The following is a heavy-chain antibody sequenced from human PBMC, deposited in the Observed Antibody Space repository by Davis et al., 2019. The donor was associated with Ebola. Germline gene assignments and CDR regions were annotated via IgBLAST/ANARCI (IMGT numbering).Heavy chain of an antibody. CDR2: IDPSDSYT. CDR1: GYSFTSYW. CDR3: ARSGYFDWLLRGEDYFDY. V-gene: IGHV5-10-1*04. Sequence: GESLKISCKGSGYSFTSYWISWVRQMPGKGLEWMGRIDPSDSYTNYSPSFQGQVTISADKSISTAYLQWSSLKASDTAMYYCARSGYFDWLLRGEDYFDYWGQGTLVTVSS. D-gene: IGHD3-9*01. J-gene: IGHJ4*02.